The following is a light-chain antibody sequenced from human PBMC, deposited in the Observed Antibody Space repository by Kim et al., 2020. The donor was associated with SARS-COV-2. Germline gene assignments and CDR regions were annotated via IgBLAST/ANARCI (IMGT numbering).Light chain of an antibody. CDR2: DAS. CDR1: QSVSSY. J-gene: IGKJ5*01. CDR3: QQRSNWPI. Sequence: SLSQGERATLSCRASQSVSSYLDWYQQKPGQAPRLLIYDASNRATGIPARFSGSGSGTDFTLTISSLEPEDFAVYYCQQRSNWPIFGQGTRLEIK. V-gene: IGKV3-11*01.